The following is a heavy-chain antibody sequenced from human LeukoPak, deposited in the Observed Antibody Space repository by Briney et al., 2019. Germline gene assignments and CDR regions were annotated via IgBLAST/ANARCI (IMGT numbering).Heavy chain of an antibody. V-gene: IGHV3-48*01. CDR3: ASRGRFGVAQYFDY. J-gene: IGHJ4*02. CDR1: GFTFSSYS. CDR2: ISSSSSTI. D-gene: IGHD3-3*01. Sequence: GGSLRLSCAASGFTFSSYSMNWVRQAPGKGLEWVSYISSSSSTIYYADSVKGRFTISRDNAKNSLYLQMNSLRAEDTAVYYCASRGRFGVAQYFDYWGQGTLVTVSS.